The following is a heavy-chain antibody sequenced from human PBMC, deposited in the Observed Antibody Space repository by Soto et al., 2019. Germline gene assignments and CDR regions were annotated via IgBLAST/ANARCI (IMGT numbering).Heavy chain of an antibody. D-gene: IGHD6-13*01. V-gene: IGHV3-33*01. J-gene: IGHJ6*02. Sequence: QGQLVESGGGVVQPGRSLSLSCAASGFTFSSYGMHWVRQAPGKGLEWVAVIWYDGSNKYYADSVKGRFTISRDNSKNTLYLQMNSLRAEDTAVYYCARDIAAAGTSYYYYGMDVWGQGTTVTVSS. CDR2: IWYDGSNK. CDR3: ARDIAAAGTSYYYYGMDV. CDR1: GFTFSSYG.